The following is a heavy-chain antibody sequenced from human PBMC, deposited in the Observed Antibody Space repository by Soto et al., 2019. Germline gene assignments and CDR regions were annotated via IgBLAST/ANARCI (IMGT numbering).Heavy chain of an antibody. CDR3: AAGLGYYGSGTLEEYYYYLMDV. D-gene: IGHD3-10*01. V-gene: IGHV1-58*01. CDR2: IVVGSGNT. Sequence: ASVKVSCKASGFTFTSSAVQWVRQARGQRLEWIGWIVVGSGNTNYAQKFQERVTITRDMSTSTAYMELSSLRSEDTAVYYCAAGLGYYGSGTLEEYYYYLMDVWAQGTKVTVSS. J-gene: IGHJ6*02. CDR1: GFTFTSSA.